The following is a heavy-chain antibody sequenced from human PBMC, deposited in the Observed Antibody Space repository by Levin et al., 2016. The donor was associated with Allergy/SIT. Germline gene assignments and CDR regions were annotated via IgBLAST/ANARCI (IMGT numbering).Heavy chain of an antibody. CDR2: IDPSDSYT. V-gene: IGHV5-10-1*01. CDR3: ARLKSSPTRDLDY. Sequence: VRQMPGKGLEWMGRIDPSDSYTNYSPSFQGHVTISADKSISTAYLQWSSLKASDTAMYYCARLKSSPTRDLDYWGQGTLVTVSS. D-gene: IGHD6-13*01. J-gene: IGHJ4*02.